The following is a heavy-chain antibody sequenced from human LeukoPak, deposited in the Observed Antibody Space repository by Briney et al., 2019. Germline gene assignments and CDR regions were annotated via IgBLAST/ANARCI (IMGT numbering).Heavy chain of an antibody. D-gene: IGHD5-18*01. Sequence: GASLKFSCQASGYSFTSYWIGWVRQMPGKGLEWMGIIDPSDSETRYTPSFQGQVTISVDKSLTTADLQWNSLKASDTAMYYCARQTAMGRSGDYWGQGTLVTVSS. CDR2: IDPSDSET. J-gene: IGHJ4*02. V-gene: IGHV5-51*01. CDR1: GYSFTSYW. CDR3: ARQTAMGRSGDY.